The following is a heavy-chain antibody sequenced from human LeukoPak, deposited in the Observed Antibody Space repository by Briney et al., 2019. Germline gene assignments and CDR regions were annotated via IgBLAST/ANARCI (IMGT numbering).Heavy chain of an antibody. V-gene: IGHV3-21*06. D-gene: IGHD1-14*01. CDR3: ATETNGRHYDY. CDR2: IGPTGSDR. Sequence: GGSLRLSCAASGFTFSSYSMNWVRQAPGKGLGWVASIGPTGSDRYHADSIKGRFTISRDNANNFLYLQMNSLRAEDTAVYYCATETNGRHYDYWGQGTLLTVSS. J-gene: IGHJ4*02. CDR1: GFTFSSYS.